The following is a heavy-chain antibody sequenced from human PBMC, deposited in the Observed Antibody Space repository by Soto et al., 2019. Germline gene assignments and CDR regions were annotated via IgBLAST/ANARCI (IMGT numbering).Heavy chain of an antibody. CDR2: MNPRSGGS. V-gene: IGHV1-2*02. J-gene: IGHJ5*02. D-gene: IGHD3-3*01. Sequence: RASVKVSCKASGYTFTNYYMHWLRQAPGQGLEWMGWMNPRSGGSKYAQAFQDRVTMTRDASISTAYMEMTSLRHGDTAIYYCARSSGGVFGIIIEGSNWFAPWGQGTLVTVSS. CDR1: GYTFTNYY. CDR3: ARSSGGVFGIIIEGSNWFAP.